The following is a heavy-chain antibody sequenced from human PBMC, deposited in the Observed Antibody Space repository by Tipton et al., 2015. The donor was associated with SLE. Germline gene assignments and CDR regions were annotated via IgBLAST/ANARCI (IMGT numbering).Heavy chain of an antibody. CDR2: IHYSGNT. D-gene: IGHD2-2*01. Sequence: TLSLTCTVSGGSITSNYWSWIRQPAGKGLEWIGYIHYSGNTDYNPSLKSRVTISADTSKSQFSLTLNFVTAADTAVYYCVRSYQGMDWGQGTLVTVSS. CDR1: GGSITSNY. V-gene: IGHV4-59*01. J-gene: IGHJ4*02. CDR3: VRSYQGMD.